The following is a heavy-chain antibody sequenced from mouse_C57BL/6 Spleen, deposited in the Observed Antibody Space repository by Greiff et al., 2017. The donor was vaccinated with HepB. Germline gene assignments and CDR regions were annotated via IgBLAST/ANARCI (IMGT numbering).Heavy chain of an antibody. V-gene: IGHV5-16*01. CDR3: ARGDYGSLYAMDY. CDR1: GFTFSDYY. J-gene: IGHJ4*01. CDR2: INYDGSST. Sequence: EVQLVESEGGLVQPGSSMKLSCTASGFTFSDYYMAWVRQVPEKGLEWVANINYDGSSTYYLDSLKSRFIISRDNAKNILYLQMSSLKSEDTATYYCARGDYGSLYAMDYWGQGTSVTVSS. D-gene: IGHD1-1*01.